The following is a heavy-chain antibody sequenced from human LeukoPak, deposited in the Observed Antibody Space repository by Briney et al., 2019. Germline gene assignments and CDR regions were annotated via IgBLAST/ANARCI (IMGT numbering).Heavy chain of an antibody. J-gene: IGHJ4*02. V-gene: IGHV4-4*02. CDR2: VSLSGLT. Sequence: SETLSLTCGVSGGSITSTNWWSWVRQPPGQGLEWIGEVSLSGLTNYNPSLSSRVIMALDTSKNHLSLHLTSVTAADTAVYHCARLVYDSRGYYFDYWGQGTLVTVSS. CDR1: GGSITSTNW. D-gene: IGHD3-22*01. CDR3: ARLVYDSRGYYFDY.